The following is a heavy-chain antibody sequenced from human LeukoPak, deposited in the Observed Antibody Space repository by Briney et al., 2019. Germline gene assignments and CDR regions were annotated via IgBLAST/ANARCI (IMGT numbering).Heavy chain of an antibody. J-gene: IGHJ4*02. Sequence: PGGSLRLSCAASGFTFHEYAMHWVRQGPGKGPEWVSAISGSGGSTYYADSVKGRFTISRDNSKNTLYLQMNSLRAEDTAVYYCAKDPGDIVATITDYWGQGTLVTVSS. D-gene: IGHD5-12*01. CDR3: AKDPGDIVATITDY. CDR1: GFTFHEYA. CDR2: ISGSGGST. V-gene: IGHV3-23*01.